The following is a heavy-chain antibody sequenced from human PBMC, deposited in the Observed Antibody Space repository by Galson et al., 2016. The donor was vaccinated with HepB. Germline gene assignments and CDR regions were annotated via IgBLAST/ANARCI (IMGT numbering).Heavy chain of an antibody. D-gene: IGHD3-16*01. V-gene: IGHV3-30*04. J-gene: IGHJ5*01. Sequence: SLRLSCAASGFTFSNHAMHWVRQAPGKGLEWVAVISFDGSDERNAESVKGRFTISRDNSRNTLYLQMNSLRAEDTAVYYCARALYRTNPPSAPTPFDSWGQGTLVTVSS. CDR2: ISFDGSDE. CDR3: ARALYRTNPPSAPTPFDS. CDR1: GFTFSNHA.